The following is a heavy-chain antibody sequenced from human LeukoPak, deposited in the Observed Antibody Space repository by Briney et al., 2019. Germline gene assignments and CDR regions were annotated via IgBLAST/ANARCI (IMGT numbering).Heavy chain of an antibody. V-gene: IGHV3-66*02. J-gene: IGHJ5*02. CDR1: GFTVSSNY. CDR3: AREAGILFNWFDP. D-gene: IGHD6-19*01. Sequence: GGSLRLSCAASGFTVSSNYMSWVRQAPGKGLGWVSVIYSGGSTYYADSVKGRFTISRDNSKNTLYLQMNSLRAEDTAVYYCAREAGILFNWFDPWGRGTLVTVSS. CDR2: IYSGGST.